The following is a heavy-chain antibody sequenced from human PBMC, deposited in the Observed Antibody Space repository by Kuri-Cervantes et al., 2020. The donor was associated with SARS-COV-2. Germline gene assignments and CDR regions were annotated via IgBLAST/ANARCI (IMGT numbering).Heavy chain of an antibody. CDR1: GYTFTNYG. CDR3: ARDGIDIVVGNDAFDI. J-gene: IGHJ3*02. Sequence: ASVKVSCKASGYTFTNYGISWVRQAPGQGLEWMGWISGYNGNTEYTQRLQGRVTITTDTSTSTAYMELRSLRSDDTAVYYCARDGIDIVVGNDAFDIWGQGTMVTVSS. V-gene: IGHV1-18*01. CDR2: ISGYNGNT. D-gene: IGHD2-2*01.